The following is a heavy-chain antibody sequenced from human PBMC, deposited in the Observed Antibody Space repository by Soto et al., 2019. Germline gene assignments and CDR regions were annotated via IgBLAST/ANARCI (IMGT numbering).Heavy chain of an antibody. D-gene: IGHD5-12*01. CDR3: ARGNRLGYSGYDFAGSLKISDRYFDY. CDR2: INHSGST. CDR1: GGSFSGYY. V-gene: IGHV4-34*01. Sequence: PSETLSLTCAVYGGSFSGYYWSWIRQPPGKGLEWIGEINHSGSTNYNPSLKSRVTISVDTSKNQFSLKLSSVTAADTAVYYCARGNRLGYSGYDFAGSLKISDRYFDYWGQGTLVTVSS. J-gene: IGHJ4*02.